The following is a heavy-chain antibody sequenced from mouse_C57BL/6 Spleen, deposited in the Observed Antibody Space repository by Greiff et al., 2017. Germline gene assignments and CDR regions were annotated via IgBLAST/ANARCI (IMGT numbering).Heavy chain of an antibody. CDR2: IDPETGGT. CDR3: TLSTMITYFDY. J-gene: IGHJ2*01. V-gene: IGHV1-15*01. D-gene: IGHD2-4*01. Sequence: VQLQQSGAELVRPGASVTLSCKASGYTFTDYEMHWVKQTPVHGLEWIGAIDPETGGTAYNQKFKGKAILTADKSSSTAYMELRSLTSEDSAVYYCTLSTMITYFDYWGQGTTLTVSS. CDR1: GYTFTDYE.